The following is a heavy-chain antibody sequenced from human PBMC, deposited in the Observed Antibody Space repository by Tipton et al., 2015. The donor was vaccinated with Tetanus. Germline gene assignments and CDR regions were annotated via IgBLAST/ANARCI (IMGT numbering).Heavy chain of an antibody. Sequence: GLVKPSGTLSLTCTVSGGSISNYYWNWIRQSPGGRLEWIGNIFYSGDTTYSPSLKSRVAISMDTSKNQISLKLSSVTAADTAVYYCARRSYCSSSRCFDAFDLWGQGTMVTVSS. CDR1: GGSISNYY. J-gene: IGHJ3*01. V-gene: IGHV4-59*01. CDR2: IFYSGDT. CDR3: ARRSYCSSSRCFDAFDL. D-gene: IGHD2-2*01.